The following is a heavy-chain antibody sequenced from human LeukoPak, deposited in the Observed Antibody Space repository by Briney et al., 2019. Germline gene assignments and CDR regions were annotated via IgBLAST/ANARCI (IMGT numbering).Heavy chain of an antibody. J-gene: IGHJ5*02. CDR3: ARGGINDYGGNGRRFDP. D-gene: IGHD4-23*01. CDR1: GYTFTDYF. Sequence: ASVKVSCKASGYTFTDYFMNWMRQAPGQRLEWMGWINAGNGNTKYSQKLQGRVTITRDTSSSTAYMQLSSLRSEDTAVYYCARGGINDYGGNGRRFDPWGQGTLVTVSS. CDR2: INAGNGNT. V-gene: IGHV1/OR15-3*01.